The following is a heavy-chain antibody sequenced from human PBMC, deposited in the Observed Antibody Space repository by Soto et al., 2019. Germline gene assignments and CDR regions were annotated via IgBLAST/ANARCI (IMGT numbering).Heavy chain of an antibody. J-gene: IGHJ6*03. CDR1: GGSISSGGYY. D-gene: IGHD3-9*01. CDR2: IYYSGST. Sequence: PSETLSLTCTVSGGSISSGGYYWSWIRQHPGKGLEWIGYIYYSGSTYYNPSLKSRVTISVDTSKNQFSLKLSSVTAADTAVYYCARGEADYDILTGYPPAPMDVWGKGTTVTVSS. CDR3: ARGEADYDILTGYPPAPMDV. V-gene: IGHV4-31*03.